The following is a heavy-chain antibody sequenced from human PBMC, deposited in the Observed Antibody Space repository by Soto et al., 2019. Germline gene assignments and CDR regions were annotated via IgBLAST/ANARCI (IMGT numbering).Heavy chain of an antibody. V-gene: IGHV1-2*02. Sequence: ASVKVSCKASGYTFTGYYMHWVRQAPGQGLEWMGWINPNSGGTNYAQKFQGRVTMTRDTSISTAYMELSRLRSDDTAVYYCAMTPDSRTGRFDPWGQGTMVTVYS. CDR3: AMTPDSRTGRFDP. J-gene: IGHJ5*02. D-gene: IGHD6-13*01. CDR1: GYTFTGYY. CDR2: INPNSGGT.